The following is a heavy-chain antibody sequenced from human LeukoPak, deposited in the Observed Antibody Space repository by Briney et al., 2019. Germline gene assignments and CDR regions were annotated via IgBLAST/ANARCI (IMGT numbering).Heavy chain of an antibody. V-gene: IGHV1-69*05. CDR2: IIPIFGTA. CDR3: ARIGPSWSGYPEYYFDY. J-gene: IGHJ4*02. CDR1: GGTFSSYA. Sequence: SVKVSCKASGGTFSSYAISWVRQAPGQGLEWMGGIIPIFGTANYAQKFQGRVTITTDESTSTAYMELSSLRSEDTAVYYCARIGPSWSGYPEYYFDYWGQGTLVTVSS. D-gene: IGHD3-3*01.